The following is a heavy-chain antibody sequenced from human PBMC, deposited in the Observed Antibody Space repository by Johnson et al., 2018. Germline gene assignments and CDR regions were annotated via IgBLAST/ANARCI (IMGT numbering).Heavy chain of an antibody. J-gene: IGHJ4*02. CDR1: GFTFSYFA. CDR2: ITYNGGTT. V-gene: IGHV3-64*01. D-gene: IGHD3-10*01. CDR3: ARGSD. Sequence: VQLVESGGGVVQPGGSLRLSCAASGFTFSYFAMNWVRPAPGKQLEYVSAITYNGGTTYYANSVKGRFTISRDNSKNMLYIQMDSLRPGDMALYYCARGSDWGQGTLVTVSS.